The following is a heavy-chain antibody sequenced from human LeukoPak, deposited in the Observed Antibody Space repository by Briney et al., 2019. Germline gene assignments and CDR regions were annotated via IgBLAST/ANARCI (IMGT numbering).Heavy chain of an antibody. CDR1: GGTFSSYA. CDR3: ARDFITGNPKNCGSGIYT. J-gene: IGHJ5*02. V-gene: IGHV1-69*13. CDR2: IIPIFGTA. Sequence: SVKVSCKASGGTFSSYAISWVRQAPGQGREWMGGIIPIFGTANYAQKFQGRVTITADESTSTAYMELSSLRSEETAVYYFARDFITGNPKNCGSGIYTWGQGTLVTVSS. D-gene: IGHD3-10*01.